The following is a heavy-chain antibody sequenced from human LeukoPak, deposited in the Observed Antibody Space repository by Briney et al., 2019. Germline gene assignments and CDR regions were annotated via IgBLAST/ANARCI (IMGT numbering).Heavy chain of an antibody. J-gene: IGHJ4*02. D-gene: IGHD4-11*01. CDR3: ATPAAGDYIEMKY. V-gene: IGHV3-23*01. CDR2: ISKSGDNT. CDR1: GFTFSSYA. Sequence: GRSLRLSCAASGFTFSSYAMSWARQAPGKGLEWISGISKSGDNTQYADSVKGRFTISRDNSKNTLYLQMNSLRAEDTAVYYCATPAAGDYIEMKYWGQGTLVTVSS.